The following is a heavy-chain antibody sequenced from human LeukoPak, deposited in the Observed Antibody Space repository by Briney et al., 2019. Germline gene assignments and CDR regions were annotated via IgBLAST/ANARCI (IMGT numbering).Heavy chain of an antibody. CDR1: GFTLSSXX. CDR2: INEDGSMK. D-gene: IGHD3-10*01. CDR3: ARDEPGYGEFLLY. J-gene: IGHJ4*02. Sequence: AXSGFTLSSXXXXWVRQXPGKXXXXXANINEDGSMKTYVDSLKGRFTISRDNTKNSMYLQMNSLRAEDTAVYYCARDEPGYGEFLLYWGQGTLVTVSS. V-gene: IGHV3-7*01.